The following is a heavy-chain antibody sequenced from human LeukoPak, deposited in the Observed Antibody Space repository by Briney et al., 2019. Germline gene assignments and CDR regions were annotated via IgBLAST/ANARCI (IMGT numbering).Heavy chain of an antibody. CDR2: IDTSGSN. J-gene: IGHJ6*03. D-gene: IGHD6-6*01. Sequence: SETLSLTCPVYGGSMSSYYWSWIRQPAGKGLVWIGRIDTSGSNNYYPSLKSRVTMSVDTSKNQFSLKLSSVTAADTAVYYCARIGWAARTYYYYYRDVWGKGTTVTVSS. CDR1: GGSMSSYY. V-gene: IGHV4-4*07. CDR3: ARIGWAARTYYYYYRDV.